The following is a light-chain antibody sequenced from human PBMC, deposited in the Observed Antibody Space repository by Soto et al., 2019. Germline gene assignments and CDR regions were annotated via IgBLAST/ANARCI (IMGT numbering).Light chain of an antibody. CDR1: SSDVGGYNY. CDR3: SSYAGSNNLV. J-gene: IGLJ3*02. V-gene: IGLV2-8*01. Sequence: QSVLTQPPSASGSPGQSVTISCTGTSSDVGGYNYVSWYQQHPGKAPKLMIYEVSNRPSGVPDRFSGSKSGNTASLTVSGLQDEDEADYYCSSYAGSNNLVFGGGTKVTVL. CDR2: EVS.